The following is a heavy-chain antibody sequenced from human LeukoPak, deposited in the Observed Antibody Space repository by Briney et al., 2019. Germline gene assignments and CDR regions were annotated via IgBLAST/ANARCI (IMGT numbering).Heavy chain of an antibody. J-gene: IGHJ3*02. CDR1: AFTFSSYS. CDR2: ISRSSSTL. V-gene: IGHV3-48*01. D-gene: IGHD2-2*01. Sequence: PGGSLRLSCVASAFTFSSYSMTWVRQAPGKGLEWVSYISRSSSTLHYADSVKGRFTVSRDNAKNSLYLQMNSLRAEDTAVYYCARDEGLGYCSSPNCLGAFDIWGQGTTVTVSS. CDR3: ARDEGLGYCSSPNCLGAFDI.